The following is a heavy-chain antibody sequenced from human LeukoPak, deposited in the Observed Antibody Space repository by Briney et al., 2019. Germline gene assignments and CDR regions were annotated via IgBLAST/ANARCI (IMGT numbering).Heavy chain of an antibody. Sequence: GGSLRLSCAASGFTFNIYWVHWVRQAPGRGLGWVSRINSEGSITTYADSVKGRYTISRDNAKNTLYVQINSLRAEDTAVYYCVRGYSGYDLDYWGQGTLVTVSS. D-gene: IGHD5-12*01. J-gene: IGHJ4*02. V-gene: IGHV3-74*01. CDR2: INSEGSIT. CDR3: VRGYSGYDLDY. CDR1: GFTFNIYW.